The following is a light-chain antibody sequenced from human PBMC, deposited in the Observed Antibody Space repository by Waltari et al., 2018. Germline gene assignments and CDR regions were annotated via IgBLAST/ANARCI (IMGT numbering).Light chain of an antibody. V-gene: IGKV1-5*03. Sequence: DIRMPQFPSTLSASVGERVTITCRASQSINTWLAWYQQRPGKAPKVLIYKASTLESGVPSRFSGSGSGTEFTLTISSLQPDDFATYYCQQYDSYLFTFGPGTTVDVK. J-gene: IGKJ3*01. CDR3: QQYDSYLFT. CDR1: QSINTW. CDR2: KAS.